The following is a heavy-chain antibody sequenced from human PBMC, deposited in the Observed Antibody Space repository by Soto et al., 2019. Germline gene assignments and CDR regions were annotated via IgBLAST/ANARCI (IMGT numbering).Heavy chain of an antibody. CDR2: ISGSADST. J-gene: IGHJ4*02. CDR1: GFNFSNYA. CDR3: AKGQQHYCDGNMAY. Sequence: GGSLXLSCAASGFNFSNYAMSWVRQAPGKGLEWVSTISGSADSTYYADSVQGRFTISRDNSKNTLYLQMNHLRAEDTAVYYCAKGQQHYCDGNMAYWGQGTQVTVSS. V-gene: IGHV3-23*01. D-gene: IGHD3-22*01.